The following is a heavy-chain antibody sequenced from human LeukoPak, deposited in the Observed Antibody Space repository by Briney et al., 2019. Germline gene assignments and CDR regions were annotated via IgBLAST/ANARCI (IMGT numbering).Heavy chain of an antibody. CDR1: GFTFSSYG. J-gene: IGHJ4*02. V-gene: IGHV3-30*18. Sequence: PGGSLRLSCAASGFTFSSYGMHWVRQAPGKGLEWVAVISYDGSNKYYADSVKGRFTISRDNSKNTLYLQMNSLRAEDTAVYYCAKERRYGAPFDYWGQGTLATVSS. D-gene: IGHD4/OR15-4a*01. CDR3: AKERRYGAPFDY. CDR2: ISYDGSNK.